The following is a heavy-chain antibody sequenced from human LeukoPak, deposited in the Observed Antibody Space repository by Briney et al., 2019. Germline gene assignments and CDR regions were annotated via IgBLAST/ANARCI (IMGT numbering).Heavy chain of an antibody. Sequence: GGSLRLSCAASGFTFSSDAMSWVRRAPGKGLEWVSAMCGGGGRTYYEASEKGRFTSSRDNSKNTMYLQMNSLRAEDTAVYYCATTSGSGSYYYGMDVWGKGTTVTVSS. V-gene: IGHV3-23*01. CDR3: ATTSGSGSYYYGMDV. J-gene: IGHJ6*04. CDR2: MCGGGGRT. CDR1: GFTFSSDA. D-gene: IGHD3-10*01.